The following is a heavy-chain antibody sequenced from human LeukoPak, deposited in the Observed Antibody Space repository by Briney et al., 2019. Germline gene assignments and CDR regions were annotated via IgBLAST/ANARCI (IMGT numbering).Heavy chain of an antibody. V-gene: IGHV3-64*01. J-gene: IGHJ6*03. CDR3: ARDPRPGGRNGYNYYYYYYYMDV. CDR1: GFTFSSYA. CDR2: ISSNGGST. Sequence: TGGSLRLSCAASGFTFSSYAMHWVRQAPGKGLEYVSAISSNGGSTYYANSVKGRFTISRDNSKNTLYLQMGSLRAEDMAVYYCARDPRPGGRNGYNYYYYYYYMDVWGKGTTVTVSS. D-gene: IGHD5-24*01.